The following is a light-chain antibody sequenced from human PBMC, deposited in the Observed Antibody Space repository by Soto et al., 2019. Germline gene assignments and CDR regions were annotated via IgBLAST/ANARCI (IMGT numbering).Light chain of an antibody. V-gene: IGKV3-15*01. J-gene: IGKJ1*01. CDR2: GAS. CDR3: QQHNNWPQT. Sequence: EMVMTQSPATLSVSPGERATLSCRASQSVSSNLAWYQQKPGQAPRLLIYGASIRATGIPGRFSGSGSGTEFTLTISSLQSEDFAVYYCQQHNNWPQTFGQGTKVEIK. CDR1: QSVSSN.